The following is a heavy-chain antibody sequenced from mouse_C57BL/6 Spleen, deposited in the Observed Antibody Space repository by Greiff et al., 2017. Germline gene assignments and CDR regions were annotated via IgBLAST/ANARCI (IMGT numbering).Heavy chain of an antibody. Sequence: VKLVESGAELVKPGASVKISCKASGYAFSSHWMNWVKQRPGKGLEWIGQLYPGDGDTNYNGKFKGKATLTADKSSSTAYMQLSSLTSEDSAVYFCARSNYSNYVPAWFAYWGQGTLVTVSA. CDR2: LYPGDGDT. CDR1: GYAFSSHW. V-gene: IGHV1-80*01. D-gene: IGHD2-5*01. CDR3: ARSNYSNYVPAWFAY. J-gene: IGHJ3*01.